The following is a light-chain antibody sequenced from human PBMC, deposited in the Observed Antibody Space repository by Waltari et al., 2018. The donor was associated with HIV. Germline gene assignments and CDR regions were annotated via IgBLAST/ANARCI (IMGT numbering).Light chain of an antibody. V-gene: IGKV1-9*01. CDR1: LDVGRH. CDR3: QQLNRNFALT. CDR2: SVS. Sequence: QLTQSPSFLPASVGDRVNITCRASLDVGRHLAWYQQIPGKAPKLLIYSVSTLQSGVPSRFSGNASGTDFTLTINGLQPEDFVTYYCQQLNRNFALTFGGGTKVEI. J-gene: IGKJ4*01.